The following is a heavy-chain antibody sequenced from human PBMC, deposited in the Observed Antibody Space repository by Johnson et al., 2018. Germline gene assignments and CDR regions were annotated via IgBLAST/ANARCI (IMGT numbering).Heavy chain of an antibody. V-gene: IGHV3-9*01. J-gene: IGHJ1*01. CDR1: GFTFDDYA. D-gene: IGHD6-19*01. CDR3: ARDVGSGWPDVYFQH. CDR2: ISWNSGSI. Sequence: LRLSCAASGFTFDDYAMHWVRQAPGKGLEWVSGISWNSGSIGYADSVKGRFTISRDNAKNSLYLQMTSLRDEDPAVYYCARDVGSGWPDVYFQHWGQGTLVTVSS.